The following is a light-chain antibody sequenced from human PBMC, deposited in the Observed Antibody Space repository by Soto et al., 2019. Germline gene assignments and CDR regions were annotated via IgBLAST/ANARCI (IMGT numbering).Light chain of an antibody. V-gene: IGLV1-47*01. CDR1: SSNIVSNY. J-gene: IGLJ3*02. Sequence: QSVLTQPPSASGTPGQRVTISCSGSSSNIVSNYEYCYQQLPGTAPKLLIYRNIQRPSGVTDRFSGSKSGTSASLAISGLRSEDEADYYCPAWDDSLSGGVFGGGTKLTVL. CDR3: PAWDDSLSGGV. CDR2: RNI.